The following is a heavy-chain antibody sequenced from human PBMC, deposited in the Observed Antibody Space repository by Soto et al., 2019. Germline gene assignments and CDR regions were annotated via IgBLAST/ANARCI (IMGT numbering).Heavy chain of an antibody. CDR3: AKNQFGAVVVGDFDY. V-gene: IGHV3-30*18. CDR1: GFTFSSYG. CDR2: ISYDGSNK. Sequence: QVQLVESGGGVVQPGRSLRLSCAASGFTFSSYGMHWVRQAPGKGLEWVAVISYDGSNKYYADSVKGRFTISRDNSKNTLYLQMNSLRAEDTAVYYCAKNQFGAVVVGDFDYWGQGTLVTVSS. D-gene: IGHD2-15*01. J-gene: IGHJ4*02.